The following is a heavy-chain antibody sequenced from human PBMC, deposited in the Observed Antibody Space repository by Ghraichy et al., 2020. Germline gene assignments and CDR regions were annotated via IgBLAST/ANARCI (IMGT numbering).Heavy chain of an antibody. V-gene: IGHV6-1*01. Sequence: SETMSLTCAISGDSVSNNSAAWTWIRQSPSRGREWLGRTYYRSKWNNDYAGSVKSRITMNPDTTNNRISLQINSVTPEDTAVYYCARELSHPDTVHIWGQGTLVTVSS. CDR3: ARELSHPDTVHI. D-gene: IGHD2/OR15-2a*01. J-gene: IGHJ3*02. CDR1: GDSVSNNSAA. CDR2: TYYRSKWNN.